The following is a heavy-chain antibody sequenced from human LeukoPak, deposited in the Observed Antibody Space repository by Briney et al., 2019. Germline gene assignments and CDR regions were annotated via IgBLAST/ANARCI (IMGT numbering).Heavy chain of an antibody. Sequence: SSETLSLTCTVSGASISSSYWSWIRQPPGKGLEWIGYIYYSGSTNYNPSLKSRVTISVDTSKNQFSLKLSSVTAADTAVYYCASLTYYFDSSGYYPGYFQHWGQGTLVTVSS. CDR3: ASLTYYFDSSGYYPGYFQH. D-gene: IGHD3-22*01. V-gene: IGHV4-59*08. CDR2: IYYSGST. J-gene: IGHJ1*01. CDR1: GASISSSY.